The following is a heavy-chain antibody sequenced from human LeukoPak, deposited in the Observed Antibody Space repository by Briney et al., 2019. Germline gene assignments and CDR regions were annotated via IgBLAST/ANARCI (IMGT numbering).Heavy chain of an antibody. J-gene: IGHJ4*02. CDR1: GGSISSYY. CDR3: ARDSSIAAAGTFDY. Sequence: PSETLSLTCTVSGGSISSYYWNWIRQPPGKGLEWIGYIYYSGSTNYNPSLKSRVTISVDTSKNQFSLKLSSATAADTAVYYCARDSSIAAAGTFDYWGQGTLVTVSS. D-gene: IGHD6-13*01. V-gene: IGHV4-59*12. CDR2: IYYSGST.